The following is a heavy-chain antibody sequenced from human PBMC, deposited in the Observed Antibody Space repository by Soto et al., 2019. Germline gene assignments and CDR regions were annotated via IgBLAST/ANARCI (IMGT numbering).Heavy chain of an antibody. Sequence: ASVKVSCKASGYTFTSYAMHWVRQAPGQRLEWMGWINAGNGNTKYSQKFQGRVTITRDTSASTAYMELSSLRSEDTAVYYCARSRAHETGRPDYYYGMDVWGQGTTATVSS. CDR2: INAGNGNT. V-gene: IGHV1-3*01. D-gene: IGHD1-1*01. CDR1: GYTFTSYA. CDR3: ARSRAHETGRPDYYYGMDV. J-gene: IGHJ6*02.